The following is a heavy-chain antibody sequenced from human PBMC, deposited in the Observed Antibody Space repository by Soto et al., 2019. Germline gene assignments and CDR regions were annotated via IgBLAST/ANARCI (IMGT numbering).Heavy chain of an antibody. J-gene: IGHJ2*01. CDR3: ARVHSSSWNYDGYFDL. CDR1: GFTFSNYG. D-gene: IGHD6-13*01. Sequence: QVQLVESGGGVVQPGRSLRLSCTASGFTFSNYGMHWVRQAPGKGLEWVAVIWNDGNNKYYADSVRGRFTISRDNSKNTLYLQMNSLRAEDTSVYYCARVHSSSWNYDGYFDLWGRGTLVTVSS. CDR2: IWNDGNNK. V-gene: IGHV3-33*01.